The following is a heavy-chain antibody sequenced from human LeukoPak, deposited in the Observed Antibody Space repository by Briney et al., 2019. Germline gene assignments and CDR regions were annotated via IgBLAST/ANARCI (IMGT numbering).Heavy chain of an antibody. J-gene: IGHJ4*02. V-gene: IGHV4-59*01. D-gene: IGHD6-19*01. CDR2: IYYSGST. CDR3: ARASSSGWYRGFDY. CDR1: GGSISSYY. Sequence: SETLSLTCTVSGGSISSYYWSWIRQPPGKGLEWIGYIYYSGSTNYNPSLKSRVTISVDTSKNQFSLKLSSVTAADTAVYYCARASSSGWYRGFDYWGQGTLVTVSS.